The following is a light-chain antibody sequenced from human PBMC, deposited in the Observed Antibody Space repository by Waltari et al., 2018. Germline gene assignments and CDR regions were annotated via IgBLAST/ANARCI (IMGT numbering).Light chain of an antibody. V-gene: IGKV3-20*01. J-gene: IGKJ1*01. CDR2: GAS. CDR3: QQYGRSPWT. CDR1: QSVSSAF. Sequence: EIVLTQSRGTLSLSPGERATLSCRASQSVSSAFLAWYQQKPGRAPRLLVYGASSRATGIPDRFSGSGSGTDFTLTISRLEPEDFAVYFCQQYGRSPWTFGQGTKVEIK.